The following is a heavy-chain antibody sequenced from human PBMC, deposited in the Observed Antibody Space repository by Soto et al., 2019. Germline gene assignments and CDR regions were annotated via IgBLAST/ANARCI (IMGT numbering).Heavy chain of an antibody. V-gene: IGHV1-3*01. CDR3: TRDLNGGNPFDY. J-gene: IGHJ4*02. CDR2: INPGSGYT. D-gene: IGHD2-8*01. CDR1: GSTLRNFS. Sequence: QVQFLQSGAEVKKPGASVRLSCRPSGSTLRNFSLQGGRRAAGQGLQWLGWINPGSGYTEYSQRFQGRVTLSRDNSASTFYMDLTSLTSEDTAVYFCTRDLNGGNPFDYWGQGTLVTVSS.